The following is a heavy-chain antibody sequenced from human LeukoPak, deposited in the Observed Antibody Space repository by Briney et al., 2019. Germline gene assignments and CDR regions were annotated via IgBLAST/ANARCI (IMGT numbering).Heavy chain of an antibody. V-gene: IGHV4-34*01. Sequence: SETLSLTCTVYGGSFSDYYWSWIRQPPGKGLEWIGEINHSGRTYYKPSLKSRVTISVDTSKNQFSLKLSSVTAADTAIFYCARSMVTTDRNFDHWGQGTLVTVSS. CDR2: INHSGRT. D-gene: IGHD2-21*02. J-gene: IGHJ4*01. CDR3: ARSMVTTDRNFDH. CDR1: GGSFSDYY.